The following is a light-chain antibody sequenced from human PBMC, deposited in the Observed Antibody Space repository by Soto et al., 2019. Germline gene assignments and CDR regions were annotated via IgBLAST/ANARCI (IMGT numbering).Light chain of an antibody. J-gene: IGLJ1*01. V-gene: IGLV1-51*01. Sequence: VLTQPPSVSAAPGQKVSISCSGSTSNIAKNHVSWYQRLPGTAPKLLFYDNDKRPSGIPDRFSASKSATSSTLDITGLQTGDEADYLCGAWDDSLSFYVFGTGTKVTVL. CDR2: DND. CDR1: TSNIAKNH. CDR3: GAWDDSLSFYV.